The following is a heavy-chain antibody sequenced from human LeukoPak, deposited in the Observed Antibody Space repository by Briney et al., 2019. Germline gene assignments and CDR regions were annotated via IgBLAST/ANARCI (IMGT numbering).Heavy chain of an antibody. V-gene: IGHV3-21*01. CDR2: ISTSSSYI. Sequence: GGSLRLSCAASGFTFSSYTMNWVRQAPGKGLEWVSSISTSSSYIYYADSVKGRFTISRDNAKKSLYLQMNSLRAEDTAVYYCARSYFGSMPCDYWGQGTLVTVSS. D-gene: IGHD3-9*01. CDR1: GFTFSSYT. J-gene: IGHJ4*02. CDR3: ARSYFGSMPCDY.